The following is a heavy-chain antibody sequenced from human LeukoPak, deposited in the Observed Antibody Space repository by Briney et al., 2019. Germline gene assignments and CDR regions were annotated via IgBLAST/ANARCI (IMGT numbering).Heavy chain of an antibody. V-gene: IGHV4-61*02. J-gene: IGHJ5*02. D-gene: IGHD3-10*01. CDR1: GGSISSGSYY. Sequence: SETLSLTCTVSGGSISSGSYYWSWIRQPAGKGLEWIGRIYTSGSTNYNPSLKSRVTISVDTSKNQFSLKLSSVTAADTAVYYCARGDTMVRGVIMGGWFDPWGQGTLVTVSS. CDR3: ARGDTMVRGVIMGGWFDP. CDR2: IYTSGST.